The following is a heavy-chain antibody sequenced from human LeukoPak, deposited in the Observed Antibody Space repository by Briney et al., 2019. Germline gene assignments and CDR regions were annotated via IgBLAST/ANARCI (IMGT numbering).Heavy chain of an antibody. CDR3: ARGHPWNYYYDSSGYYRPFDY. CDR2: INHSGST. J-gene: IGHJ4*02. CDR1: GGSFSGYY. V-gene: IGHV4-34*01. Sequence: SETLSLTCAVYGGSFSGYYWSWIRQPPGKGLEWIGEINHSGSTNYNPSLKSRVTISVDTSKNQFSLKLSSVTAADTAVYYCARGHPWNYYYDSSGYYRPFDYWGQGTLVTVSS. D-gene: IGHD3-22*01.